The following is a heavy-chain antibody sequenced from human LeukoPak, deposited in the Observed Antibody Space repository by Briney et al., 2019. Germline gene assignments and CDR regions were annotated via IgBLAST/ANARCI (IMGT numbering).Heavy chain of an antibody. CDR2: IWYAGSNE. CDR1: GFTFSSYG. D-gene: IGHD2-15*01. V-gene: IGHV3-33*01. CDR3: ARETGICATPNSCHDAFDI. Sequence: PGRSLRLSCAASGFTFSSYGMHWLRQAPGKGLEWLTIIWYAGSNEYYVDSVRGRFTISRDNSKNTLYLQMNSLRAEDTAVYYCARETGICATPNSCHDAFDIWGQGTMVTVSS. J-gene: IGHJ3*02.